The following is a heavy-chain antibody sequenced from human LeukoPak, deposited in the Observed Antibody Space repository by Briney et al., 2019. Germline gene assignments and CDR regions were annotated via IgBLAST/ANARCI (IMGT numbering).Heavy chain of an antibody. Sequence: GGSLRLSCAVSGFTVSSNYMSWVRQAPGKGLEWISVIYSGGTTYYADSVKGRFTISRDNSKNTLYLQMNSLRAGDTAVYYCARGGGQQLVPNYYYYYAMDVWGQGTTVTVS. D-gene: IGHD6-13*01. CDR1: GFTVSSNY. CDR2: IYSGGTT. V-gene: IGHV3-66*01. J-gene: IGHJ6*02. CDR3: ARGGGQQLVPNYYYYYAMDV.